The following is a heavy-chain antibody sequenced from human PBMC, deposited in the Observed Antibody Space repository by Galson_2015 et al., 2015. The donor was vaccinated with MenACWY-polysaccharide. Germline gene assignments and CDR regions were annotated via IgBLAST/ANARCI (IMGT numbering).Heavy chain of an antibody. Sequence: SLRLSCAASGFTFSDFGMHWVRQAPGKGLEWVAFIRYDGGSNYYSDSVKGRFTISRDCSKNTLCLQMNSLRPEDTAVYYCAKILSSGYSTRSPFDIWGQGTLVTVSS. CDR1: GFTFSDFG. J-gene: IGHJ3*02. V-gene: IGHV3-30*02. CDR2: IRYDGGSN. CDR3: AKILSSGYSTRSPFDI. D-gene: IGHD3-22*01.